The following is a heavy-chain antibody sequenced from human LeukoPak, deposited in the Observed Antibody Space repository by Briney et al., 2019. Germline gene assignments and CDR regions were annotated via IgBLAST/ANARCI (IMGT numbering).Heavy chain of an antibody. CDR2: IYYSGST. Sequence: SETLSLTCTVSGGSISSSSYYWGWIRQPPGKGLEWIGSIYYSGSTYYNPSLKSRVTISVDTSKNQFSLKLSSVTAADTAVYYCARTPPGYRPLFDYWGQGTLVTVSS. V-gene: IGHV4-39*07. CDR3: ARTPPGYRPLFDY. J-gene: IGHJ4*02. CDR1: GGSISSSSYY. D-gene: IGHD6-13*01.